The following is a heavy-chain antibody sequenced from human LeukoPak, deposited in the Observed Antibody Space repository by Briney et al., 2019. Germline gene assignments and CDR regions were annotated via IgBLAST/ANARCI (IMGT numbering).Heavy chain of an antibody. CDR2: IYYSGST. Sequence: TSETLSLTCTVSGGSVSSGSYYWSWIRQPPGKGLEWIGYIYYSGSTNYNPSLKSRVTISVDTSKNQFSLKLSSVTAADTAVYYCARAGGYDLDAFDIWGQGTMVTVSS. J-gene: IGHJ3*02. CDR3: ARAGGYDLDAFDI. CDR1: GGSVSSGSYY. D-gene: IGHD5-12*01. V-gene: IGHV4-61*01.